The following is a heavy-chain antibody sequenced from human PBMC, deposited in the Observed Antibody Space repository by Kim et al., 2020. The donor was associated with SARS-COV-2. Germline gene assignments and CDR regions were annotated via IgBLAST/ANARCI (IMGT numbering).Heavy chain of an antibody. D-gene: IGHD5-18*01. CDR2: INPNSGGT. Sequence: ASVKVSCKASGYTFTGYYMHWVRQAPGQGLEWMGRINPNSGGTNYEQKFQGRVTMTRDTSISTAYMELSRLRSDDTAVYYCARDRKIQLWRFGHPAELRYDYWGQGTLVTVSS. CDR3: ARDRKIQLWRFGHPAELRYDY. J-gene: IGHJ4*02. V-gene: IGHV1-2*06. CDR1: GYTFTGYY.